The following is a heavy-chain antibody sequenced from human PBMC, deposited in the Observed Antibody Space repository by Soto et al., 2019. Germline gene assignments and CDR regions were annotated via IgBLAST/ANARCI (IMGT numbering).Heavy chain of an antibody. D-gene: IGHD2-15*01. CDR3: ARDHGVVVAAVYYYGMDV. V-gene: IGHV6-1*01. CDR2: TYYRSKWYN. J-gene: IGHJ6*02. CDR1: GDSVSSNSAA. Sequence: SQTLSLTCVISGDSVSSNSAAWNWIRQSPSRGLEWLGRTYYRSKWYNDYAVSVKSRITINPDTSKNQFSLQLNSVTPEDTAVYYCARDHGVVVAAVYYYGMDVWGPGTTLTVS.